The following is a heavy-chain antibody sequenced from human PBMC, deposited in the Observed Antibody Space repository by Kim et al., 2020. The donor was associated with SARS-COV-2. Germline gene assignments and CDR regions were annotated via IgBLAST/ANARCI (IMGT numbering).Heavy chain of an antibody. CDR3: ARDRGTSVGAFDI. J-gene: IGHJ3*02. CDR2: IIPILGIA. CDR1: GGTFSSYA. Sequence: SVKVSCKASGGTFSSYAISWVRQAPGQGLEWMGRIIPILGIANYAQKFQGRVTITADKSTSTAYMELSSLRSEDTAVYYCARDRGTSVGAFDIWGQGTMVTVSS. V-gene: IGHV1-69*04. D-gene: IGHD1-1*01.